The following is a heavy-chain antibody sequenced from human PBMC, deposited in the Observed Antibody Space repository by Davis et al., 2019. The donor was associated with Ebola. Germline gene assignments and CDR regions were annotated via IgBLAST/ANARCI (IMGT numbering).Heavy chain of an antibody. D-gene: IGHD4-17*01. V-gene: IGHV3-33*01. J-gene: IGHJ4*02. CDR2: IWYDGSNK. CDR1: GFTFSSYG. CDR3: ARVTTVTTMAFDY. Sequence: GGSLRLSCAASGFTFSSYGMHWVRQAPGKGLEWVAVIWYDGSNKYYADSVKGRFTISRDNSKNTLYLQMNSLRAEDTAVYYCARVTTVTTMAFDYWGQGTLVTVSS.